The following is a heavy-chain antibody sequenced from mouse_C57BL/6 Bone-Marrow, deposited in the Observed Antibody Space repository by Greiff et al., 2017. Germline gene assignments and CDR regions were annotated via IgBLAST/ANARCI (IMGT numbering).Heavy chain of an antibody. Sequence: QVQLQQSGAELVKPGASVKLSCKASGYTFTEYTIHWVKQRSGQGLEWIGWFYPGSGSIKYNEKFKDKATLNAEKSSSTVYMELSRLTSEESAVYFCAKHEVLYYYCSPWFAYWCRGTLVTVSA. CDR3: AKHEVLYYYCSPWFAY. J-gene: IGHJ3*01. CDR2: FYPGSGSI. CDR1: GYTFTEYT. D-gene: IGHD1-1*01. V-gene: IGHV1-62-2*01.